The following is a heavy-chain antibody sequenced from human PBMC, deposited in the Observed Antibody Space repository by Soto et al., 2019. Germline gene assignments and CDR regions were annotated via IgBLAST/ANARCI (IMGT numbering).Heavy chain of an antibody. J-gene: IGHJ4*02. CDR3: AKALGELSPESYDY. Sequence: QVQLVESGGGVVQPGRSLRLSCAASGFTFSSYAMHWVRQAPGTGLEWVAVISYDGSDKYYADSVKGRFTISRDNSKNTRNLQMNRLRADDTAVYYCAKALGELSPESYDYWGQGSLITVSS. D-gene: IGHD3-16*02. CDR2: ISYDGSDK. V-gene: IGHV3-30*18. CDR1: GFTFSSYA.